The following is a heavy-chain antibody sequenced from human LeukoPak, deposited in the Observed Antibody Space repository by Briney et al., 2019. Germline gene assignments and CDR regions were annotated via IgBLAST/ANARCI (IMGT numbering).Heavy chain of an antibody. J-gene: IGHJ6*02. D-gene: IGHD2-2*01. CDR2: IIPIFGTA. CDR1: GFSFTAYY. Sequence: GASVKVSCKTSGFSFTAYYMHWVRQAPGQGLEWMGGIIPIFGTANYAQKFQGRVTITADESTSTAYMELSSLRSEDTAVYYCARGPYCSSTSCYQGYYGMDVWGQGTTVTVSS. V-gene: IGHV1-69*13. CDR3: ARGPYCSSTSCYQGYYGMDV.